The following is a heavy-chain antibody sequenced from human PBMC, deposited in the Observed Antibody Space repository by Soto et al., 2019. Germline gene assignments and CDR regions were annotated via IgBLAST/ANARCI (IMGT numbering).Heavy chain of an antibody. D-gene: IGHD1-26*01. CDR1: GGSFSGYY. Sequence: QVQLQQWGAGLLKPSETLSLTCAVYGGSFSGYYWSWIRQPPGKGLEWIGEINHSGSTNYNPSLKSRVTISVGTSKNQFSLKLSSVTAADTAVYYCAREGAATLNWFAPWGQGTLVTVSS. V-gene: IGHV4-34*01. CDR2: INHSGST. CDR3: AREGAATLNWFAP. J-gene: IGHJ5*02.